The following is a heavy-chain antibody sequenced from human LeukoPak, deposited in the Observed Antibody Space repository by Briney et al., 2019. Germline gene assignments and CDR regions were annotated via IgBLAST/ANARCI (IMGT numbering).Heavy chain of an antibody. J-gene: IGHJ5*02. D-gene: IGHD5-18*01. CDR2: ISGSGDNT. CDR3: ARGGYSYGFDP. V-gene: IGHV3-23*01. Sequence: PGGSLRLSCAASGFTFSSYAMSWVRQAPGKGLEWISSISGSGDNTYYADSVKGRFTISRDNSKNTLYLQMNSLRAEDTAVYHCARGGYSYGFDPWGQGTLVTVSS. CDR1: GFTFSSYA.